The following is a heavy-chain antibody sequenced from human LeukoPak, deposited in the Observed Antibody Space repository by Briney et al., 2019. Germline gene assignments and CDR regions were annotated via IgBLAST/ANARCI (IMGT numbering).Heavy chain of an antibody. CDR3: TRGGGGSDYYYYGMDV. CDR2: IRSKAYGGTT. D-gene: IGHD1-26*01. CDR1: GFTFGDYA. Sequence: GGSLRLSCTASGFTFGDYAMSWFRQAPGKGLEWVGFIRSKAYGGTTEYAASVKGRSTISRDDSKSIAYLQMNSLKTEDTAVYYCTRGGGGSDYYYYGMDVWGQGTTVTVSS. J-gene: IGHJ6*02. V-gene: IGHV3-49*03.